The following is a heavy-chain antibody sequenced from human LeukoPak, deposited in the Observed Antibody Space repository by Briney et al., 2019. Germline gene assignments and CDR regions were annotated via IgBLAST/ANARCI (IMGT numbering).Heavy chain of an antibody. D-gene: IGHD2-21*02. Sequence: GGSLRLSCAASGFSLSRYWMSWVRQAPGKGLEWVASIKEDGSDIYYVDSVKGRFTVSRDNAKNSLFLQLKSLRAEDTAVYYCARDQGRDGGFDYWGQGTLVTVSS. CDR3: ARDQGRDGGFDY. V-gene: IGHV3-7*01. CDR2: IKEDGSDI. CDR1: GFSLSRYW. J-gene: IGHJ4*02.